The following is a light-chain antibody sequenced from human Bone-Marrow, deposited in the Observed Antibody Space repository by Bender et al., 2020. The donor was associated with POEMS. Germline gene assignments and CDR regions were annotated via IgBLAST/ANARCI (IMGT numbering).Light chain of an antibody. J-gene: IGLJ2*01. CDR3: QVWDNNNAI. Sequence: SFDLTQPPSVSVSPGETATVACSGENLRHAYVCWYQQKAGQSPVLLIFKNTRRPAANPGPFSGSNSGNTATLTISATQDMDEDDYYCQVWDNNNAIFGAGTKLTVL. CDR1: NLRHAY. V-gene: IGLV3-1*01. CDR2: KNT.